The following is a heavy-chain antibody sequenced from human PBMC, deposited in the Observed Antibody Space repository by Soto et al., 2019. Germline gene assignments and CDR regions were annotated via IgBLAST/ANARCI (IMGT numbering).Heavy chain of an antibody. J-gene: IGHJ4*02. CDR2: IYYSGGT. Sequence: SETLSLTCTVSGGSISSSSYYWGWIRQPPGKGLEWIGSIYYSGGTYYNPSLKSRVTISVDTSKNQFSLKLSSVTAADTAVYYCARPSGSYLYYFDYWGQGTLVTVSS. V-gene: IGHV4-39*01. CDR1: GGSISSSSYY. D-gene: IGHD1-26*01. CDR3: ARPSGSYLYYFDY.